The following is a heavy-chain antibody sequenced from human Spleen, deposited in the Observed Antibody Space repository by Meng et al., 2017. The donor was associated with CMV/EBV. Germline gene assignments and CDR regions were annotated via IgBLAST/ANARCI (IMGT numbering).Heavy chain of an antibody. D-gene: IGHD2-2*01. V-gene: IGHV3-30*02. CDR2: IRYDGGNK. CDR3: AKGVGVYCRSSSCFSHFDY. J-gene: IGHJ4*02. Sequence: GGSLRLSCAASGFTFSSYGMHWVRQAPGKGLEWVAFIRYDGGNKDYADSVKGRFTISRDNSKTTLYLQMNSLRAEDTAVYYCAKGVGVYCRSSSCFSHFDYWGQGTLVTVSS. CDR1: GFTFSSYG.